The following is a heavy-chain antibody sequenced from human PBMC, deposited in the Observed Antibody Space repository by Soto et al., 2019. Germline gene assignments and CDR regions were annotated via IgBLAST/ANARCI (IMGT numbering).Heavy chain of an antibody. D-gene: IGHD2-15*01. CDR2: IYGGGTA. CDR3: AKGFCSEGNCYKGLMAY. J-gene: IGHJ4*02. V-gene: IGHV3-53*01. CDR1: GFSITDNY. Sequence: QTGGSLRLSCVASGFSITDNYMSWVRQAPGKGLEWVSVIYGGGTAQYADSVQDRSIVSRDNSKNTLYLQMNGLRADDTAVYYCAKGFCSEGNCYKGLMAYWGQGTLVTVSS.